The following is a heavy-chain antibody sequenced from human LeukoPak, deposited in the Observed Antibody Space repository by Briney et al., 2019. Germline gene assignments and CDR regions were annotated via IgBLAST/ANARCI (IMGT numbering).Heavy chain of an antibody. J-gene: IGHJ5*02. CDR2: ISWNSGSI. CDR3: AKDKYSSGWNEGWFDP. CDR1: GFTFNDYA. V-gene: IGHV3-9*01. D-gene: IGHD6-19*01. Sequence: GRSLRLSCAASGFTFNDYAMHWVRQAPGKGLEWVSGISWNSGSIGYAGSVKGRFTISRDNAKNSVYLQMNSLGLEDTALYYCAKDKYSSGWNEGWFDPWGQGTLVTVSS.